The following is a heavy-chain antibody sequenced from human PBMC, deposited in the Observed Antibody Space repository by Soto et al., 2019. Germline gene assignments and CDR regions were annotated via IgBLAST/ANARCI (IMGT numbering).Heavy chain of an antibody. CDR3: AKVTLVATAVPIDY. J-gene: IGHJ4*02. D-gene: IGHD5-12*01. CDR1: GFTFSSYA. Sequence: GGSLRRSCAASGFTFSSYAMSWVRQAPGKGLEWVSAISGSGGSTYYADSVKGRFTISRDNSKNTLYLQMNSLRAEDTAVYYCAKVTLVATAVPIDYWGQGTLVTVSS. CDR2: ISGSGGST. V-gene: IGHV3-23*01.